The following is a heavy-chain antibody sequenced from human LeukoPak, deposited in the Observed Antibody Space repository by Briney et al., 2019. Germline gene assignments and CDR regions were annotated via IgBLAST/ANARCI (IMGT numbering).Heavy chain of an antibody. CDR2: MNPNSGNT. CDR3: ARGTDRSSWYLKCNYYSYGMDV. Sequence: ASVKVSCKASGYTSTSYDINWVRQATGQELEARGWMNPNSGNTGYAQKFQGRVTMTRNTSICTAYMELSSLRSEDTAVYYRARGTDRSSWYLKCNYYSYGMDVWGQGTTVTVSS. CDR1: GYTSTSYD. V-gene: IGHV1-8*01. J-gene: IGHJ6*02. D-gene: IGHD6-13*01.